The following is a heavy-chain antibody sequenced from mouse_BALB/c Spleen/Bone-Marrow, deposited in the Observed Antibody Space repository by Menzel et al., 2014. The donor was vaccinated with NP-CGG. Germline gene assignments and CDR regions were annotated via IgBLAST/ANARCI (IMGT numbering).Heavy chain of an antibody. CDR2: IYPGSGST. D-gene: IGHD2-3*01. CDR3: TRGYYPYYYAMDY. CDR1: GYTFTSYW. J-gene: IGHJ4*01. Sequence: LKDSGSELVRPGASVKLSCKASGYTFTSYWMHWVKQRHGQGLEWIGNIYPGSGSTNYDEKFKSKGTLTVDTSSSTAYMHLSSLTSEDSAVYYCTRGYYPYYYAMDYWGQGTSVTVSS. V-gene: IGHV1S22*01.